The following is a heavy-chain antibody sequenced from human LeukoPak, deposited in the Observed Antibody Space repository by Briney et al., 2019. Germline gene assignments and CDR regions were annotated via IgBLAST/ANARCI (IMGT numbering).Heavy chain of an antibody. D-gene: IGHD4-11*01. CDR3: ARPLRYSNYALDY. Sequence: SETLSLTCTVSGCSISGSSYYWGWIRQPPGKGLEWIGSIYYSGSTYYKPSLKSRVTMSVDTSKNQFSLKLSSVTAADTAVYYCARPLRYSNYALDYWGQGTLVTVSS. V-gene: IGHV4-39*01. J-gene: IGHJ4*02. CDR2: IYYSGST. CDR1: GCSISGSSYY.